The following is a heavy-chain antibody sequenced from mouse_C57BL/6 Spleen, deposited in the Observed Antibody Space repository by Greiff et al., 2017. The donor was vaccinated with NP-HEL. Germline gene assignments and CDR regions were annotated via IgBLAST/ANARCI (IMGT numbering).Heavy chain of an antibody. V-gene: IGHV1-69*01. CDR3: ARSRTELYYGSPFAY. CDR1: GYTFTSYW. D-gene: IGHD2-1*01. J-gene: IGHJ3*01. CDR2: IDPSDSYT. Sequence: VQLQQSGAELVMPGASVKLSCKASGYTFTSYWMHWVKQRPGQGLEWIGEIDPSDSYTNYNQKFKGKSTLTVDKSSSTAYMQLSSLTSEDSAVYYWARSRTELYYGSPFAYWGQGTLVTVSA.